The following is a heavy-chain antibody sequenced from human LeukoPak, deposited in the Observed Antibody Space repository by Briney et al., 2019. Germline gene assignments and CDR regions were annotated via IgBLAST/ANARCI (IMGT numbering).Heavy chain of an antibody. Sequence: GGSLRLSCAASGFIFSNYGLHWVRQAPGKGLEWVAVIWYDGNNEYYADSVKGRFTISRDNAKNTLYLQMNSLRAEDTAVYYCARGSDSSNYYYYYYGMDVWGQGTTVTVSS. V-gene: IGHV3-33*01. D-gene: IGHD6-13*01. CDR2: IWYDGNNE. CDR3: ARGSDSSNYYYYYYGMDV. J-gene: IGHJ6*02. CDR1: GFIFSNYG.